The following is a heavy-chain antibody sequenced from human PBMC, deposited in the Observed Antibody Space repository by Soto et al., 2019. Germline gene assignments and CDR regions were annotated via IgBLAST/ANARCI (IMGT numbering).Heavy chain of an antibody. Sequence: SETLSLTCTVSGGSISSYYWSWIRQPPGKGLEWIGYIYYSGSTNYNPSLKSRVTISVDTSKNQFSLKLSSVTAADTAVYYCARLINSGYDYRPLYYYYYYMDVWGKGTTVTVSS. D-gene: IGHD5-12*01. J-gene: IGHJ6*03. CDR1: GGSISSYY. V-gene: IGHV4-59*08. CDR2: IYYSGST. CDR3: ARLINSGYDYRPLYYYYYYMDV.